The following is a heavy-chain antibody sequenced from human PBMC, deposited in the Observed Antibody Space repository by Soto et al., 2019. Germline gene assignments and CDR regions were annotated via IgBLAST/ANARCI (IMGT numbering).Heavy chain of an antibody. D-gene: IGHD3-22*01. V-gene: IGHV3-33*01. CDR1: GFTFSSYG. CDR2: IWHDGSNK. Sequence: PGGSLRLSCAASGFTFSSYGMHWVRQAPGKGLEWVAIIWHDGSNKYHADSVKGRFTISRDNSKNTLYLQMNSLRAEDTAVYYCAREGPYDSSGYRPLHYWGQGTLVTVSS. J-gene: IGHJ4*02. CDR3: AREGPYDSSGYRPLHY.